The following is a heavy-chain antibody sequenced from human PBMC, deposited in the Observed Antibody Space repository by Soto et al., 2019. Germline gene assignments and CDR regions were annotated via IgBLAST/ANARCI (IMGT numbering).Heavy chain of an antibody. J-gene: IGHJ6*02. Sequence: GGSLRLSCAASGFTFSSYGMHWVRQAPGKGLEWVALLSYDGSLQYYADSVKGRFTIFRDSSKNTVYLHMKGLRVEDTALYYCAREHRVRNYYGMDVWGQGTTVTVSS. CDR1: GFTFSSYG. V-gene: IGHV3-30-3*01. CDR2: LSYDGSLQ. CDR3: AREHRVRNYYGMDV.